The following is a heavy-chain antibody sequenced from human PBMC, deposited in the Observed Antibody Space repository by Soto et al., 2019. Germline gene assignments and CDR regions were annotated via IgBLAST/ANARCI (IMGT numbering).Heavy chain of an antibody. D-gene: IGHD2-15*01. V-gene: IGHV1-18*01. J-gene: IGHJ1*01. CDR1: GYTFTIYG. CDR3: ARDPDIVVVVSERYFQH. Sequence: GASVKVSCKASGYTFTIYGISWVLQAPGQGLEWMGWISAYNGNTNYAQKLQGRVTMTTDTSTSTAYMELRSLRSDDTAVYYCARDPDIVVVVSERYFQHWGQGPLVTVSS. CDR2: ISAYNGNT.